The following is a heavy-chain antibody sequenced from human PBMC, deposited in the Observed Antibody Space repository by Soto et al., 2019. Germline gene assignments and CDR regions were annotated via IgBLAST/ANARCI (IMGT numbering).Heavy chain of an antibody. CDR3: ARGGGPYVWFNEF. CDR2: IIPVFGTT. D-gene: IGHD3-16*01. J-gene: IGHJ4*02. CDR1: GGLFSSFA. Sequence: SVKVSCKDSGGLFSSFAISWVRQAPGQGLEWMGGIIPVFGTTNYAQKFQGRVTITADESTNTAYMELSSLTSDDTAMYYCARGGGPYVWFNEFWGQGTQVTVFS. V-gene: IGHV1-69*13.